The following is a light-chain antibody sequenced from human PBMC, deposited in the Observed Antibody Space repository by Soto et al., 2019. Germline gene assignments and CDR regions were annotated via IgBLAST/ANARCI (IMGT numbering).Light chain of an antibody. J-gene: IGLJ1*01. Sequence: QSALTQPASVSGSPEQSITISCTGTSSDVGGYNYVSWYQHHPGKAPKLMIYDVSNRPSGVSNRFSGSKSGNTASLTISGLQPEDEADYYCSSYTTSNTRQIVLGTGTKVTVL. CDR3: SSYTTSNTRQIV. CDR2: DVS. CDR1: SSDVGGYNY. V-gene: IGLV2-14*03.